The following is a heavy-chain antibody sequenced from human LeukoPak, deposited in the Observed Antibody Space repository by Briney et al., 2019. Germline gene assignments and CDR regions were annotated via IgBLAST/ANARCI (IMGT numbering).Heavy chain of an antibody. Sequence: PSETLSLTCTVSGGSISSYYWSWIRQPPGKGLEWVGYIYYSGSTNYNPSLKSRVTISVDTSKNRFSLKLSSVTAADTAVYYCARAGDCSSTSCYKGYCSGGSCYQHWGQGTLVTVSS. CDR3: ARAGDCSSTSCYKGYCSGGSCYQH. CDR2: IYYSGST. J-gene: IGHJ1*01. D-gene: IGHD2-15*01. CDR1: GGSISSYY. V-gene: IGHV4-59*01.